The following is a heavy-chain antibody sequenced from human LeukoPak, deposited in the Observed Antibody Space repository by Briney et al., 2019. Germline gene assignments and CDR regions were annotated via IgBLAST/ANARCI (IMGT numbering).Heavy chain of an antibody. J-gene: IGHJ4*02. CDR3: ARSRDSSSWSALDY. D-gene: IGHD6-13*01. V-gene: IGHV1-69*04. Sequence: GASVKVSCKASGGTFSSYAISWVRQAPGQGLEWMGRIIPILGIANYAQKFQGRVTITADKSTSTAYMELSSLRSEDTAVYYCARSRDSSSWSALDYWGQGTLVTVSS. CDR1: GGTFSSYA. CDR2: IIPILGIA.